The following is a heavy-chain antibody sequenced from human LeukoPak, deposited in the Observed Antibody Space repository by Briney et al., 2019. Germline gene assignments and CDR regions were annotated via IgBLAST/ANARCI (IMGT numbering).Heavy chain of an antibody. J-gene: IGHJ4*02. CDR3: AREITGYFDY. Sequence: GGSLRLSCVASGFTFSSHAMHWVRQAPGKGLEWVAVIWYDGSNKYYADSVKGRFTISRDNSKNTLYLQMNSLRAEDTAVYYCAREITGYFDYWGQGTLVTVSS. CDR2: IWYDGSNK. V-gene: IGHV3-33*08. D-gene: IGHD3-16*01. CDR1: GFTFSSHA.